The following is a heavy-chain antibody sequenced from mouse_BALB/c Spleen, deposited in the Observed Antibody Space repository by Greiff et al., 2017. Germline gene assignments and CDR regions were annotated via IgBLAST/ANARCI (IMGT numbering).Heavy chain of an antibody. CDR1: GFTFSSYG. CDR2: ISSGGSYT. D-gene: IGHD2-3*01. CDR3: ARGNDGYYF. J-gene: IGHJ2*01. V-gene: IGHV5-6*01. Sequence: EVKVVESGGDLVKPGGSLKLSCAASGFTFSSYGMSWVRQTPDKRLEWVATISSGGSYTYYPDSVKGRFTISRDNAKNTLYLQMSSLKSEDTAMYYCARGNDGYYFWGQGTTLTVSS.